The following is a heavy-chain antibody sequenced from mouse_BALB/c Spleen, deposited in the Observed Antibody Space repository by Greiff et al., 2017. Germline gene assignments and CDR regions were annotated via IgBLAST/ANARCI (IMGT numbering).Heavy chain of an antibody. CDR2: INPSTGYT. Sequence: QVQLQQSGAELAKPGASVKMSCKASGYTFTSYWMHWVKQRPGQGLEWIGYINPSTGYTEYNQKFKDKATLTADKSSSTAYMQLSSLTSEDSAVYYCARGLSGDGYPYYAMDYWGQGTSVTVSS. D-gene: IGHD2-3*01. J-gene: IGHJ4*01. CDR3: ARGLSGDGYPYYAMDY. CDR1: GYTFTSYW. V-gene: IGHV1-7*01.